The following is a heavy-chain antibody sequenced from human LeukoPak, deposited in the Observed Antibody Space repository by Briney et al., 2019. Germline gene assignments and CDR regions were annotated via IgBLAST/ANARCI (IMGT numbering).Heavy chain of an antibody. V-gene: IGHV4-34*01. CDR2: INHSGST. Sequence: SETLSLTCAVYGGSFSGYYWSWIRQPPGKGLEWIGEINHSGSTNYNPSLKSRVTISVDPSKNQFSLKLSSMTAADTAVYYCARGKYSYGYWGQGTLVTVSS. D-gene: IGHD5-18*01. J-gene: IGHJ4*02. CDR1: GGSFSGYY. CDR3: ARGKYSYGY.